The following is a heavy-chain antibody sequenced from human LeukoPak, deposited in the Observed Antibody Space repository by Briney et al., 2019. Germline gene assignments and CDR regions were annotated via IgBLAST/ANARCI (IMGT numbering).Heavy chain of an antibody. D-gene: IGHD6-13*01. CDR2: ISGSGGST. J-gene: IGHJ5*02. V-gene: IGHV3-23*01. Sequence: PGTSLRLSCAASGFTFSSYAMSWVRQAPGKGLEWVSAISGSGGSTYYADSVKGRFTISRDNSKNTLYLQMNSLRAEDMAVYYCARGGYSSSWYGTGFDPWGQGTLVTVSS. CDR3: ARGGYSSSWYGTGFDP. CDR1: GFTFSSYA.